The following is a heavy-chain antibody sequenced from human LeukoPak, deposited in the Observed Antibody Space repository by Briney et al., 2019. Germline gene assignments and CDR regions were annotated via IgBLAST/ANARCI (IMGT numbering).Heavy chain of an antibody. CDR1: GGSISSYY. J-gene: IGHJ5*02. D-gene: IGHD2-2*02. CDR2: IYTSGST. V-gene: IGHV4-4*07. Sequence: PSETLSLTCTVSGGSISSYYWSWIRQPAGKGLEWIGRIYTSGSTNYNPSLKSRVTMSVDTSKNQFSLKLSSVTAADTAVYYCARGSIGYCSSTSCYTVRSWFDPWGQGTLVTVSS. CDR3: ARGSIGYCSSTSCYTVRSWFDP.